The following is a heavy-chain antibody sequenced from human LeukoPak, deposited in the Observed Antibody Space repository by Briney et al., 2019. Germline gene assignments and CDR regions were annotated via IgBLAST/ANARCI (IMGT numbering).Heavy chain of an antibody. CDR1: GYTFTSYG. J-gene: IGHJ4*02. Sequence: ASVKVSCKASGYTFTSYGISWVRQAPGQGLEWMGWISAYNGNTNYAQKLQGRVTMTTDTSTSTAYMELRSLRSDDTAVYCCARVDGIVVVPAAQFDYWGQGTLVTVSS. CDR3: ARVDGIVVVPAAQFDY. CDR2: ISAYNGNT. D-gene: IGHD2-2*01. V-gene: IGHV1-18*01.